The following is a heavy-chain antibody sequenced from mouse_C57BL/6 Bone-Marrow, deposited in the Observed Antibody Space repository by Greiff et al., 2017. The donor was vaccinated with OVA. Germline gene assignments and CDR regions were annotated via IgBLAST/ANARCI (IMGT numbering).Heavy chain of an antibody. J-gene: IGHJ2*01. V-gene: IGHV14-1*01. Sequence: VQLQQSGAELVRPGASVKLSCTASGFNIKDYYMHWVKQRPEQGLEWIGRIDPEDGDTEYAPKFQGKATMTADTSSNTAYLQRSSLTSEDAAVYYCTTSGSSHYFDYWGQGTTLTVSS. D-gene: IGHD1-1*01. CDR1: GFNIKDYY. CDR2: IDPEDGDT. CDR3: TTSGSSHYFDY.